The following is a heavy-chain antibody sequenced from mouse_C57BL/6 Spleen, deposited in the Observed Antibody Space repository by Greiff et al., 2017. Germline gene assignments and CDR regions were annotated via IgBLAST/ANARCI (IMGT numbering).Heavy chain of an antibody. Sequence: EVKVVESGGGLVKPGGSLKLSCAAPGFTFSDYGMHWVRQAPEKGLEWVAYISSGSSTIYYADTVKGRFTISRDNAKNTLFLQMTSLRSEDTAMYYCAKPYYYGSSSLWYFDVWGTGTTVTVAS. D-gene: IGHD1-1*01. CDR1: GFTFSDYG. CDR2: ISSGSSTI. J-gene: IGHJ1*03. CDR3: AKPYYYGSSSLWYFDV. V-gene: IGHV5-17*01.